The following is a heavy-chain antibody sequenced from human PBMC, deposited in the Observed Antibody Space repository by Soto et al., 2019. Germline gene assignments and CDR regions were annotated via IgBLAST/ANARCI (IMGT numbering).Heavy chain of an antibody. J-gene: IGHJ6*01. CDR3: ARRSRYSSGGYYYGMDV. Sequence: GESLKISCQGSGYSFTSYWIGWVRPMPGKGLEWMGIIYPGDSDTRYSLSFQGQVTISADKSISTVYLQWSSLKASDTAMYYCARRSRYSSGGYYYGMDVWGQGTTVTVSS. CDR2: IYPGDSDT. D-gene: IGHD6-19*01. CDR1: GYSFTSYW. V-gene: IGHV5-51*01.